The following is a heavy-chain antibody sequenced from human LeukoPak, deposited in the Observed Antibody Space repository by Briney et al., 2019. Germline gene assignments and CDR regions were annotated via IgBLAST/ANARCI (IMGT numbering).Heavy chain of an antibody. CDR2: IIPIFGTA. Sequence: EASVKVSCKASGGTFSSYAISWVRQAPGQGLESMGGIIPIFGTANYAQKFQGRVTITADESTSTAYMELSSLRSEDTAVYYCARGEDYDFGGAFDIWGQGTMVTVSS. CDR1: GGTFSSYA. V-gene: IGHV1-69*13. D-gene: IGHD3-3*01. J-gene: IGHJ3*02. CDR3: ARGEDYDFGGAFDI.